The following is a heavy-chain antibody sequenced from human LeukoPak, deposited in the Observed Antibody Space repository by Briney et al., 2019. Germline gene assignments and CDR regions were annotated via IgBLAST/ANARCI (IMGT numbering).Heavy chain of an antibody. CDR1: GFTFSSYW. D-gene: IGHD5-24*01. Sequence: QTGGSLRLSCAASGFTFSSYWMNWVRQAPGKGLEWVANIEQDGSEKYCVDSVKGRFTISRDNAQNSLYLQMNSLRAEDTAVYYCARDHARDGYNFWGQGTLVTASS. J-gene: IGHJ4*02. CDR3: ARDHARDGYNF. V-gene: IGHV3-7*01. CDR2: IEQDGSEK.